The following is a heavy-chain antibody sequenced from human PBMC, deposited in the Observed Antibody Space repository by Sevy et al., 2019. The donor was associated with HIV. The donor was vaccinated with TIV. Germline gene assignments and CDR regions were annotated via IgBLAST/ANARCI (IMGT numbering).Heavy chain of an antibody. CDR2: ISYHGRNQ. D-gene: IGHD6-6*01. J-gene: IGHJ4*02. V-gene: IGHV3-30*04. Sequence: GGSLRLSCAASGFTVSDDAIHWVRQAPGKGLEWLAVISYHGRNQFYADSVRGRFTISRDDSKNTVYLQMNSLRPDDTAVYYCARKQFVLPFDYWGQGTLVTVSS. CDR1: GFTVSDDA. CDR3: ARKQFVLPFDY.